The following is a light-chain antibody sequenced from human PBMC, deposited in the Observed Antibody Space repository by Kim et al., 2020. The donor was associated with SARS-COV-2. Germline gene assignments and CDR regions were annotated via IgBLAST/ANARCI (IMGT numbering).Light chain of an antibody. Sequence: DIQMTQSPSTLSPSVGTRVTITCRASQSISNNLAWYQQKPGKAPKVLIYKASSLESGVPSRFSGSGSGTEFTLTISSLQPDDFATYYCQHYNGYPLTFGGGTKVEIK. CDR3: QHYNGYPLT. CDR2: KAS. J-gene: IGKJ4*01. CDR1: QSISNN. V-gene: IGKV1-5*03.